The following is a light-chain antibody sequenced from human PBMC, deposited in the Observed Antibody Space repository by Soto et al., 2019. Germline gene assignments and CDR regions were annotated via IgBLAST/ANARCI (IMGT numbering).Light chain of an antibody. CDR2: RAS. CDR3: QQYGSSRA. V-gene: IGKV3-20*01. Sequence: EIVLTQSPGTLSLSPGERATHSCRASQSVSSSYLAWYQQKPGQAPRLLIYRASSRATGIPDRFSGSGSGTDFTLTISRLEPEDFAVYYCQQYGSSRAFGQGTKVEIK. J-gene: IGKJ1*01. CDR1: QSVSSSY.